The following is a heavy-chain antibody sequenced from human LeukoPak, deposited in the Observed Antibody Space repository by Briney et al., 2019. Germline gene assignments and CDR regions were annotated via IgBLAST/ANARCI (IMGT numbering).Heavy chain of an antibody. V-gene: IGHV3-7*03. CDR1: GFTVSSNH. CDR2: IKQDGSEK. J-gene: IGHJ4*02. Sequence: GGSLRLSCAASGFTVSSNHTSWVRQAPGKGLEWVANIKQDGSEKYYADSVKGRFIISRDNAKNALYLQMSSLRAEDTAIYYCTRRYFDYWGQGTLVTVSS. CDR3: TRRYFDY.